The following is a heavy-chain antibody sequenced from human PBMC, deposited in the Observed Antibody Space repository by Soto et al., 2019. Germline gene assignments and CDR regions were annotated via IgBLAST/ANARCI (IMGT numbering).Heavy chain of an antibody. D-gene: IGHD4-17*01. Sequence: QVQLVQSGAEVKKPGASVKVSCKASGYTFTSYGISWVRQAPEQGLEGMGWISAYNGNTNYAQKLQGRITITTDKYTSTAYRELRSLRSDDTAVCYCARDKSDYGDSGGYWGQGTLVTVSS. V-gene: IGHV1-18*01. J-gene: IGHJ4*02. CDR3: ARDKSDYGDSGGY. CDR2: ISAYNGNT. CDR1: GYTFTSYG.